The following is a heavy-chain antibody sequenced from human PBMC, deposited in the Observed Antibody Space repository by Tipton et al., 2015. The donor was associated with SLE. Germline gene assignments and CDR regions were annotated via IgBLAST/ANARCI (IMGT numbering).Heavy chain of an antibody. Sequence: SLRLSCAASGFTFSDHYMDWVRQAPGKGLEWVSYISSSSSYTNYADSVKGRFTISRDNAKNSLYLQMNSLRAEDTAVYYCARDYSGVAYYWGQGTLVTVSS. V-gene: IGHV3-11*06. D-gene: IGHD3-3*01. J-gene: IGHJ4*02. CDR2: ISSSSSYT. CDR3: ARDYSGVAYY. CDR1: GFTFSDHY.